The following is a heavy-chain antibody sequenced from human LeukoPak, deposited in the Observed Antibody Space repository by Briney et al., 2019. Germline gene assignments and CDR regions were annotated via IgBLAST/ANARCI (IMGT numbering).Heavy chain of an antibody. Sequence: GGSLRLSCVDSGFTFTNAWMSWVRQAPGKGLEWIGRIKSKTNGETTNYAEPVRGRFTISRDDSKSAVYLQMNSLKIEDTAVYYCTTDLGTYYHGSQRLIPIDYWGQGTLVTVSS. CDR1: GFTFTNAW. CDR2: IKSKTNGETT. CDR3: TTDLGTYYHGSQRLIPIDY. V-gene: IGHV3-15*01. J-gene: IGHJ4*02. D-gene: IGHD3-10*01.